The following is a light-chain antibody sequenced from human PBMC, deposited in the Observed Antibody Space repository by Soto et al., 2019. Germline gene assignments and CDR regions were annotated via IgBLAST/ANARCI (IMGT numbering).Light chain of an antibody. Sequence: QSALTQPASVSGSPGQSITISCTGTGSDVGGYNYVSWYQQHPGKAPKVMIYDVSNRPSGVSNRFSGSKSGNTASLTISGLQAEDEADYYSSSYTSASTPLVFGGGTKVTVL. CDR2: DVS. V-gene: IGLV2-14*01. J-gene: IGLJ2*01. CDR3: SSYTSASTPLV. CDR1: GSDVGGYNY.